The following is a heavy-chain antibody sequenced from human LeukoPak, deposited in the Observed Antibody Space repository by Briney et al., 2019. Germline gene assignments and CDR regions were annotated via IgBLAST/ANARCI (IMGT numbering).Heavy chain of an antibody. CDR2: IYSSGST. CDR3: ARLCSSGYCFDY. Sequence: SETLSLTCTVSGGSITSYYWSWIRQPPGKGLEWIGYIYSSGSTNYNPSLESRVTISVDTSKNQFSLKLSSVTAADTALHYCARLCSSGYCFDYWGQGTLVTVSS. J-gene: IGHJ4*02. V-gene: IGHV4-59*08. CDR1: GGSITSYY. D-gene: IGHD6-19*01.